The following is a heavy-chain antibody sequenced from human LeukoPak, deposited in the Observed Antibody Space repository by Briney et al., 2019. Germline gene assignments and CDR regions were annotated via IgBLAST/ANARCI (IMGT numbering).Heavy chain of an antibody. CDR2: IYHSGST. V-gene: IGHV4-30-2*01. J-gene: IGHJ4*02. CDR1: GGSISSGGYS. Sequence: SETLSLTCAVSGGSISSGGYSWSWIRQPPGKGLEWIGYIYHSGSTYYNPSLKSRVTISVDRSKNQFSLKLSSVTAADTAVYYCARASGYGGAYFDYWGRGTLVTVSS. CDR3: ARASGYGGAYFDY. D-gene: IGHD5-12*01.